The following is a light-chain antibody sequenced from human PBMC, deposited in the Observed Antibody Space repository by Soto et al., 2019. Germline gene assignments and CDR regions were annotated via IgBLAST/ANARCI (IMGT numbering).Light chain of an antibody. Sequence: QSVLTQPTSASGTPGQRVTISCSGSSSNIGSNTVNWYQQLPGTAPKLLIYSNNQRPSGVPDRFSGSKSGTSASLAISGLQSEDEADYYCAAWDDSLNAVYVFGTGTKLTVL. CDR3: AAWDDSLNAVYV. V-gene: IGLV1-44*01. CDR1: SSNIGSNT. J-gene: IGLJ1*01. CDR2: SNN.